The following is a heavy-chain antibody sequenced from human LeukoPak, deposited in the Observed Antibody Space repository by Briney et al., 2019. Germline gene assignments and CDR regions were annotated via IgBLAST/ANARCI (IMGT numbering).Heavy chain of an antibody. CDR3: ARGVSYYYGMDV. D-gene: IGHD2-8*01. Sequence: GASVTVSFTASGYTFTGYYMHWVRQAPGQGLEWMGGIIPIFGTANYAQKFQGRVTITADESTSTAYMELSSLRSEDTAVYYCARGVSYYYGMDVWGQGTTVTVSS. V-gene: IGHV1-69*13. J-gene: IGHJ6*02. CDR2: IIPIFGTA. CDR1: GYTFTGYY.